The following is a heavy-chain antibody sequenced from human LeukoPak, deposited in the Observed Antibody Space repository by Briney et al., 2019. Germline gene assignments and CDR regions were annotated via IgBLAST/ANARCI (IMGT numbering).Heavy chain of an antibody. Sequence: SETLSLTCTVSGGSISSGGYSWSWIRQHPGKGLEWIGYIYYSGSTYYNPSLKSRVTISVDTSKNQFSLKLSSVTAADTAVYYCARGFGSYNWNLDDEYYYYGMDVWGQGTTVTVSS. CDR3: ARGFGSYNWNLDDEYYYYGMDV. CDR2: IYYSGST. J-gene: IGHJ6*02. D-gene: IGHD1-20*01. CDR1: GGSISSGGYS. V-gene: IGHV4-31*03.